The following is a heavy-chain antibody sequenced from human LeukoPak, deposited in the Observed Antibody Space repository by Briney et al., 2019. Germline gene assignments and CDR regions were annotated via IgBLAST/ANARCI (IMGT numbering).Heavy chain of an antibody. CDR3: ARNPSPQKYSSSKEFDY. CDR1: GYTFTGYY. CDR2: INPNSGGT. J-gene: IGHJ4*02. Sequence: GASVKVSCKASGYTFTGYYMHWVRQAPGQGLEWMGWINPNSGGTNYAQKSQGRVTMTRDTSISTAYMELSRLRSDDTAVYYCARNPSPQKYSSSKEFDYWGQGTLVTVSS. V-gene: IGHV1-2*02. D-gene: IGHD6-6*01.